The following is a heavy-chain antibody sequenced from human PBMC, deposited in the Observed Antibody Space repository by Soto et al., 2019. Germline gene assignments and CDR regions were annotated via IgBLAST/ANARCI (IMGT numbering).Heavy chain of an antibody. Sequence: ASVKVSCKASGYTFTSFDINWVRQAPGQGLEWMGWRNPDSGNGGYAQKFQGRVTMTWDTSITTAYMELSGLRPEDTAVYYCARTIFGVVMIEFDYWGQGTLVTVSS. CDR2: RNPDSGNG. V-gene: IGHV1-8*01. CDR3: ARTIFGVVMIEFDY. J-gene: IGHJ4*02. CDR1: GYTFTSFD. D-gene: IGHD3-3*01.